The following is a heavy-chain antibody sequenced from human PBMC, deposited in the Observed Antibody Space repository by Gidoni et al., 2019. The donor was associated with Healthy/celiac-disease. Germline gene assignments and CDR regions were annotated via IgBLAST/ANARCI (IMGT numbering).Heavy chain of an antibody. CDR1: GGSLSGYY. CDR3: ARVESGMDV. J-gene: IGHJ6*02. CDR2: INHSGST. V-gene: IGHV4-34*01. Sequence: QVPLPQRGAGLLQPSETLTLTCAVYGGSLSGYYWSWVCQPPGKGLEWIGEINHSGSTNSSPSLKSRVTISVDTSKNQFSLKLSSVTAADTAVYYCARVESGMDVWGQGTTVTVSS.